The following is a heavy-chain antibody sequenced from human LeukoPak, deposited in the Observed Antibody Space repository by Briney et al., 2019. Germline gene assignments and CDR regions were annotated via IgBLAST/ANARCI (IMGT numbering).Heavy chain of an antibody. J-gene: IGHJ4*02. CDR1: GGSIYNHY. D-gene: IGHD3-10*01. CDR2: IYYSGST. V-gene: IGHV4-59*08. Sequence: SETLSLTCTVSGGSIYNHYWSWIRQPPGKGLESIGYIYYSGSTIYNPSLKSRVTISVDTSENQFSLKLTSVTAADTAVYYCARLPSGTLNPPFDYWGQGSLVTVSS. CDR3: ARLPSGTLNPPFDY.